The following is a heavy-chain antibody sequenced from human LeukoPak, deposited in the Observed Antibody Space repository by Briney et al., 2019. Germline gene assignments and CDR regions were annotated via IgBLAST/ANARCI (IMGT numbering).Heavy chain of an antibody. CDR1: GFTFSSYA. J-gene: IGHJ6*03. CDR2: ISYDGSNK. D-gene: IGHD2-21*01. V-gene: IGHV3-30-3*01. Sequence: PGGSLRLSCAASGFTFSSYAMHWVRQAPGKGLEWVAVISYDGSNKYYADSVKGRFTISRDNSKNTLYLQMNSLRAEDTAVYYCAKDGGQLWYNYYYMDVWGKGTTVTVSS. CDR3: AKDGGQLWYNYYYMDV.